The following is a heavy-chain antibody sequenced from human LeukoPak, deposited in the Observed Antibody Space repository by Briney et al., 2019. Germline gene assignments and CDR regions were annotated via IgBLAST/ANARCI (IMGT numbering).Heavy chain of an antibody. Sequence: GGSLRLSCTASGFSFSGHWMHWARQLPGKGLVWVSRISPTGSTTSYADSVKGRFTVSRDNAKNTLYLQVNNLRAEDTAVYYCARGPNSNWSGLDFWGQGTLLTVSS. CDR3: ARGPNSNWSGLDF. CDR1: GFSFSGHW. CDR2: ISPTGSTT. V-gene: IGHV3-74*01. D-gene: IGHD6-6*01. J-gene: IGHJ4*02.